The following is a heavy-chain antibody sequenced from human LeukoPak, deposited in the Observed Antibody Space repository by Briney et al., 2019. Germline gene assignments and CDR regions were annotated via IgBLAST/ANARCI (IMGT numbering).Heavy chain of an antibody. D-gene: IGHD2-2*01. J-gene: IGHJ6*02. V-gene: IGHV4-59*08. Sequence: ETLSLTCTVSGASINKYSWNWVRQPPGKGLEWIGYFFYSGSTRYNPSLKSRVTISGDMSNNQFSLRLTSLTAADTAVYYCARNAGTKDYYYGMDVWGQGTTVIVSS. CDR1: GASINKYS. CDR2: FFYSGST. CDR3: ARNAGTKDYYYGMDV.